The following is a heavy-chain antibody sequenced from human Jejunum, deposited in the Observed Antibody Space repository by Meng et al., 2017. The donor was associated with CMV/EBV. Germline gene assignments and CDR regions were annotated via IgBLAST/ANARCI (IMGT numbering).Heavy chain of an antibody. D-gene: IGHD4-23*01. V-gene: IGHV3-7*01. Sequence: SSYWMSWVRQAPGKGLEWVANIKQDGSEKYYVDSVKGRFTISRDNAKNSLYLQMNSLRAEDTAVYYCARGWTTVVTLRISRAFDIWGQGTMVTVSS. CDR1: SSYW. J-gene: IGHJ3*02. CDR2: IKQDGSEK. CDR3: ARGWTTVVTLRISRAFDI.